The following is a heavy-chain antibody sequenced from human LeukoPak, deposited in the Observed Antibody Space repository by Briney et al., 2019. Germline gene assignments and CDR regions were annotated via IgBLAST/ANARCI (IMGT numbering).Heavy chain of an antibody. D-gene: IGHD6-13*01. CDR2: IWYDGSNK. Sequence: GGSLRLSCAASGFTFSSYGLHWVRQAPGKGLEWVAVIWYDGSNKYYADSVKGRFTISRDNSKNTLYLQMNSLRAEDTAVYYCAKDRWVGSSWYGVFDYWGQGSLVTVSS. CDR3: AKDRWVGSSWYGVFDY. CDR1: GFTFSSYG. V-gene: IGHV3-33*06. J-gene: IGHJ4*02.